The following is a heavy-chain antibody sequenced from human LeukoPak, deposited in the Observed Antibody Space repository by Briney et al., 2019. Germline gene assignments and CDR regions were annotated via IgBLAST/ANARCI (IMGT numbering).Heavy chain of an antibody. Sequence: SVKVSCKASGGTFSSYAISWVRQAPGQGLEWMGRIIPILGIANYAQKFQGRVTITADKSTSTAYMELSSLRSEDTAVYYCARVLEYGNGENFDYWGQGTLVTVSS. CDR3: ARVLEYGNGENFDY. V-gene: IGHV1-69*04. CDR1: GGTFSSYA. CDR2: IIPILGIA. J-gene: IGHJ4*02. D-gene: IGHD4-17*01.